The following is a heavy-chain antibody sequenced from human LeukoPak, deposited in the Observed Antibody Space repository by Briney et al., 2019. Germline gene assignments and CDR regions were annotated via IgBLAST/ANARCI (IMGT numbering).Heavy chain of an antibody. Sequence: GASVKVSCTASGYTFTGYYMHWVRQAPGQGLEWMGWINPNSGGTNYAQKFQGRVTMTRDTSISTAYMELSRLRSDDTAVYYCARALWSGEFSFDYWGQGTLVTVSS. J-gene: IGHJ4*02. CDR2: INPNSGGT. V-gene: IGHV1-2*02. CDR1: GYTFTGYY. D-gene: IGHD3-10*01. CDR3: ARALWSGEFSFDY.